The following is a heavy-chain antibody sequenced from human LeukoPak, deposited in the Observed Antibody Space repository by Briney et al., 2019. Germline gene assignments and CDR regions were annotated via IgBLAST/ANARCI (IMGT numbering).Heavy chain of an antibody. CDR3: ARIQDDILTGARGYYGMDV. Sequence: SGPALVKPSQTLTLTCTFSGFSLSTSGMCVSWIRQPPGKALEWLALIDWDDDKYYSTSLKTRLTISKDTSKNQVVLTMTNMDPVDTATYYCARIQDDILTGARGYYGMDVWGQGTTVTVSS. CDR2: IDWDDDK. V-gene: IGHV2-70*01. D-gene: IGHD3-9*01. CDR1: GFSLSTSGMC. J-gene: IGHJ6*02.